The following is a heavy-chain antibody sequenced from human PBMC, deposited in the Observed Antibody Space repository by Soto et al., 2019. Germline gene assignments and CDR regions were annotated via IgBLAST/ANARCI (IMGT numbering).Heavy chain of an antibody. Sequence: PSQTLSLTCAISGDSVSSNSAAWNWIRQSPSRGLEWLGRTYYRSKWYNDYAVSVKSRITINPDTSKNQFSLQLNSVTPEDTAVYYCARDFESQEGTGTTPVGFQHRGQGIRVTVAS. V-gene: IGHV6-1*01. J-gene: IGHJ1*01. CDR2: TYYRSKWYN. D-gene: IGHD1-7*01. CDR1: GDSVSSNSAA. CDR3: ARDFESQEGTGTTPVGFQH.